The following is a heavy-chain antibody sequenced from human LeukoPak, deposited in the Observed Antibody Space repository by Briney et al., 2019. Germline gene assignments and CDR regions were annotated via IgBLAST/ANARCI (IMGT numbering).Heavy chain of an antibody. Sequence: GGSLSLSCAASGFTFSSYAMHSVRQAPGKGLEWVTVISYDGSNKYYADSVKGRFTISRDNSKNKLYLQLNSLRVEDTAVYYCAKNRGAGSHYYYHMDVWGKGTTVTVSS. CDR3: AKNRGAGSHYYYHMDV. V-gene: IGHV3-30-3*02. D-gene: IGHD1-26*01. J-gene: IGHJ6*03. CDR1: GFTFSSYA. CDR2: ISYDGSNK.